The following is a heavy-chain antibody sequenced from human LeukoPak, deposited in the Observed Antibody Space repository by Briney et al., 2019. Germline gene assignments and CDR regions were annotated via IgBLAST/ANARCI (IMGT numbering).Heavy chain of an antibody. Sequence: GGSLRLSCAASGFTFSSYAMSWVRQAPGKGLEWVSAISGSGGSTYYADSVEGRFTISRDNSKNTLYLQMNSLRAEDTAVYYCAKPRRDFWSGYSDYFDYWGQGTLVTVSS. J-gene: IGHJ4*02. D-gene: IGHD3-3*01. CDR3: AKPRRDFWSGYSDYFDY. V-gene: IGHV3-23*01. CDR2: ISGSGGST. CDR1: GFTFSSYA.